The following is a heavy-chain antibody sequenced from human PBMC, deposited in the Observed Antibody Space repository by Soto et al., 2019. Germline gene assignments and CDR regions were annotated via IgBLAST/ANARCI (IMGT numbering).Heavy chain of an antibody. V-gene: IGHV1-24*01. D-gene: IGHD6-19*01. Sequence: ASVKVSCKVSGYTLTELSMHWVRQAPGKGLGWMGGFDPEDGETIYAQKFQGRVTMTEDTSTDTAYMELSSLRSKDTAVYYCATEDIAVAWWYFDYWGQGTLVTVSS. CDR2: FDPEDGET. J-gene: IGHJ4*02. CDR3: ATEDIAVAWWYFDY. CDR1: GYTLTELS.